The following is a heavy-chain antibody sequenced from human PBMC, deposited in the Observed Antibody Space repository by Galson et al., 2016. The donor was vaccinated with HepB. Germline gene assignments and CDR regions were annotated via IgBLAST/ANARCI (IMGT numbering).Heavy chain of an antibody. CDR3: ARGRINWDNWFDP. V-gene: IGHV3-30*04. CDR2: ISYDGSNR. J-gene: IGHJ5*02. D-gene: IGHD7-27*01. Sequence: SLRLSCAASGFTFSTYGIHWVRQAPGKGLEWVAAISYDGSNRLHADSVKGRFTISRDNTMNTLFLQMNSLRVEDTAVYYCARGRINWDNWFDPWGQGALVTVSS. CDR1: GFTFSTYG.